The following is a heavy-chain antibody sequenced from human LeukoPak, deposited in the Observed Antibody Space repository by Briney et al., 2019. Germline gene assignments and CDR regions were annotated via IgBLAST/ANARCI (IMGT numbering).Heavy chain of an antibody. CDR1: GFIFSSYS. CDR2: ISTSSSYI. D-gene: IGHD6-13*01. CDR3: ARASSSWYYFDY. J-gene: IGHJ4*02. V-gene: IGHV3-21*01. Sequence: GGSLRLSCAASGFIFSSYSMNWVRQAPGKGLEWFSFISTSSSYIYYADSVKGRFTISRDNAKNSLYLQMNSLRAEDTAVYYCARASSSWYYFDYWGQGTLVTVSS.